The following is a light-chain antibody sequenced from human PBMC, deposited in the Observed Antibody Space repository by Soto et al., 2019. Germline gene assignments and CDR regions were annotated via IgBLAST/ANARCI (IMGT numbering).Light chain of an antibody. CDR3: SSYTSSSTPYV. V-gene: IGLV2-14*01. J-gene: IGLJ1*01. CDR1: SSDVGGYNY. CDR2: EVS. Sequence: QSALTQPASVCGSPGQSITISCTGTSSDVGGYNYVSWYQQHPGKAPKLIIYEVSNRPSGVSNRFSGSKSGNTASLTISGLQAEDEADYYCSSYTSSSTPYVFGTGTKVTVL.